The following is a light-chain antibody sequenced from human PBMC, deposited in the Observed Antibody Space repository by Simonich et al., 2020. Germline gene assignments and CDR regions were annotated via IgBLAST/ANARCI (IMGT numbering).Light chain of an antibody. J-gene: IGLJ2*01. V-gene: IGLV2-14*03. CDR3: SSYTSSSSVV. CDR2: DVS. Sequence: HSALTHPDSVSGSPGPSIPISGTGTISDVVGYNYVSWYQQHPGKAPKLMIYDVSNRPAGVPNRFAGSKSGNTASLTISWLQAEDEADYYCSSYTSSSSVVFGGGTKLTVL. CDR1: ISDVVGYNY.